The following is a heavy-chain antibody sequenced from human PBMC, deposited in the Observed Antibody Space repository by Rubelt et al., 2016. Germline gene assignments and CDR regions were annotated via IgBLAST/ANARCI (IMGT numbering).Heavy chain of an antibody. D-gene: IGHD3-3*01. CDR1: GGSFSGYY. Sequence: QVQLQQWGAGLLKPSETLSLTCAVYGGSFSGYYWSWIRQPPGKGLEWIGEINHSGSTNYNPPLKSRVTISVDTSKNQFSLKLSSVTAADTAVYYCASLSNYDFWMSDLDYWGQGTLVTVSS. J-gene: IGHJ4*02. CDR2: INHSGST. CDR3: ASLSNYDFWMSDLDY. V-gene: IGHV4-34*01.